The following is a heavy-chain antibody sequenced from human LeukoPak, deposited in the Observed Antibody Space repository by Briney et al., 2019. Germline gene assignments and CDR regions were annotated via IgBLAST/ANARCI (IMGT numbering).Heavy chain of an antibody. V-gene: IGHV4-39*01. CDR1: GGSISSSSYY. Sequence: SETLSLTCTVSGGSISSSSYYWGWIRQPPGKGLEWIGSIYYSGSTYYNPSLKSRVTISVDTSKNQFSLKRSSVTAADTAVYYCATQMDTAMVFTPYFDYWGQGTLVTVSS. CDR3: ATQMDTAMVFTPYFDY. CDR2: IYYSGST. J-gene: IGHJ4*02. D-gene: IGHD5-18*01.